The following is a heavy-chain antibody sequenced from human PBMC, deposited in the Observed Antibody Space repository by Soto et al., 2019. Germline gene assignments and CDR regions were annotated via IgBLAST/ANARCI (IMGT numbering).Heavy chain of an antibody. D-gene: IGHD2-2*01. J-gene: IGHJ6*03. Sequence: GGSLRLSCAASGFTFSSYSMNWVRQAPGKGLEWVSSISSSSSYIYYADSVKGRFTISRDNAKNSLYLQMNSLRAEDTAVYYCARVVSGYCSSTSCYVGAGVQTPPYYYYYMDVWGKGTTVTVSS. CDR2: ISSSSSYI. CDR1: GFTFSSYS. V-gene: IGHV3-21*01. CDR3: ARVVSGYCSSTSCYVGAGVQTPPYYYYYMDV.